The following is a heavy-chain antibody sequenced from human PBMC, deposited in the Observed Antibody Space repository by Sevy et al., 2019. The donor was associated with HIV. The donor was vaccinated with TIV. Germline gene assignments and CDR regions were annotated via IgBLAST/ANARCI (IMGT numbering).Heavy chain of an antibody. V-gene: IGHV3-21*01. Sequence: GGSLRLSCAASGFRFNSYDMNWVRQAPGKGLEWVSSISSSSTYIYYADSVKGRFTISRDNAKNSLYLQMNSLRAEDTAVYYCARESYYDSTGYFDYWGQGTLVTVSS. CDR3: ARESYYDSTGYFDY. CDR1: GFRFNSYD. J-gene: IGHJ4*02. D-gene: IGHD3-22*01. CDR2: ISSSSTYI.